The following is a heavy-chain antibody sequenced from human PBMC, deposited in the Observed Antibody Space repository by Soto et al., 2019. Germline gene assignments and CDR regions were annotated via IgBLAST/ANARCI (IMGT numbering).Heavy chain of an antibody. J-gene: IGHJ4*02. D-gene: IGHD3-3*01. CDR3: ARSGVVDYYDFWSGYYPPGY. CDR2: INHSGST. Sequence: SETLSLTCAVFGGSFSGYYWSWIRQPPGKGLEWIGEINHSGSTNYNPSLKSRVTISVDTSKNQFSLKLSSVTAADTAVYYCARSGVVDYYDFWSGYYPPGYWGQGTLVTVSS. CDR1: GGSFSGYY. V-gene: IGHV4-34*01.